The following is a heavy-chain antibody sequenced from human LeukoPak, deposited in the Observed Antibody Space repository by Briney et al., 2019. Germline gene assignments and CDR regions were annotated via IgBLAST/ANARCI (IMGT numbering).Heavy chain of an antibody. CDR2: INPNSGGT. J-gene: IGHJ6*03. D-gene: IGHD1-14*01. V-gene: IGHV1-2*06. Sequence: ASVKVSCMASGYTFTGYYMHWVRQAPGQGLEWMGRINPNSGGTNYAQKFQGRVTMTRDTSISTAYMELSRLRSDDTAVYYCARAASESGSYYYYYMDVWGKGTTVTVSS. CDR1: GYTFTGYY. CDR3: ARAASESGSYYYYYMDV.